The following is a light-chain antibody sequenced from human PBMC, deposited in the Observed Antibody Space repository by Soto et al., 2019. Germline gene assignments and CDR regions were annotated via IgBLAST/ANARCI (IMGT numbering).Light chain of an antibody. CDR3: QQYNTYRT. Sequence: DIQLTQSPSVLSASVGDTVTITCRASQALSNYLAWYQQKPGKAPDILIYSASTLQSGVPSRFSGSGSGTEFTLTISRLQPDDFATYYCQQYNTYRTFGQGTKVDIK. CDR2: SAS. V-gene: IGKV1-9*01. J-gene: IGKJ1*01. CDR1: QALSNY.